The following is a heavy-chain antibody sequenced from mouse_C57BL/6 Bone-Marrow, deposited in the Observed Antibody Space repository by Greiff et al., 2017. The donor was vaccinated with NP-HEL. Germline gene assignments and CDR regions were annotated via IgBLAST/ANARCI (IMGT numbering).Heavy chain of an antibody. Sequence: EVKLVESGGDLVKPGGSLKLSCAASGFTFSSYGMSWVRQTPDKRLEWVATISRGGSCTYYPDSLKGRFTISRDNAKNTLYLQMSSQKSEDTAMYYCARVVANWYFDVWGTGTPVTVSS. J-gene: IGHJ1*03. D-gene: IGHD1-1*01. CDR3: ARVVANWYFDV. V-gene: IGHV5-6*01. CDR1: GFTFSSYG. CDR2: ISRGGSCT.